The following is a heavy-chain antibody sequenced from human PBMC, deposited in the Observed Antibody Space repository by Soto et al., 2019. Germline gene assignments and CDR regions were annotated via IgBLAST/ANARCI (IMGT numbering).Heavy chain of an antibody. V-gene: IGHV3-53*01. CDR2: IYSGGYT. CDR1: GFTVSNNY. CDR3: GTQRGGGGY. Sequence: EVQLVESGGGLIQPGGSLRLSCAVSGFTVSNNYMSWVRQAPGKGLEGVSVIYSGGYTAYGDSVKGRFTISRDNSKNKLYLKMNTVRANDPAVYSCGTQRGGGGYWGQGTLVTVSS. J-gene: IGHJ4*02. D-gene: IGHD6-25*01.